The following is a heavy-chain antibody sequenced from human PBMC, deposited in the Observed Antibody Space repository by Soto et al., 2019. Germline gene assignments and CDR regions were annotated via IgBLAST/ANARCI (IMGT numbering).Heavy chain of an antibody. V-gene: IGHV3-30-3*01. Sequence: PGGSLRLSCAASGFTFSSYAMHWVRQAPGKGLEWVAVISYDGSNKYYADSVKGRFTISRDNSKNTLYLQMNSLRAEDTAVYYCARDMGPAYFDYWGQGTLVTVSS. CDR1: GFTFSSYA. J-gene: IGHJ4*02. CDR2: ISYDGSNK. CDR3: ARDMGPAYFDY. D-gene: IGHD1-26*01.